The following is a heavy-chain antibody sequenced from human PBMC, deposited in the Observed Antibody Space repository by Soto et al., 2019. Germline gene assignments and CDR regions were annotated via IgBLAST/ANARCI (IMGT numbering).Heavy chain of an antibody. D-gene: IGHD3-16*02. Sequence: ASVKVSCKASGYTFTSHGISWVRQAPGQGLEWMGWISAYNGNTNYAQKLQGRVTMTTDTSTSTAYMELRSLRSDDTAVYYCARVPMITFWGIIVSQGPFDYWDQGTLGTVFS. CDR3: ARVPMITFWGIIVSQGPFDY. CDR2: ISAYNGNT. J-gene: IGHJ4*02. V-gene: IGHV1-18*01. CDR1: GYTFTSHG.